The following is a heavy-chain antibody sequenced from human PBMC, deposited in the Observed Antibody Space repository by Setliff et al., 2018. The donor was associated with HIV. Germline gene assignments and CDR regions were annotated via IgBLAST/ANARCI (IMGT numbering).Heavy chain of an antibody. CDR3: AKDRVPIY. CDR2: IRGNAANA. Sequence: PGGSLRLSCAASGFTFSRYAMNWVRQAPGKGLEWVSTIRGNAANAYYADSVTGRFTISRDNSKNTLYLQMNSLRAEDTAVYYCAKDRVPIYWGQGMLVTVSS. J-gene: IGHJ4*02. CDR1: GFTFSRYA. D-gene: IGHD3-10*01. V-gene: IGHV3-23*01.